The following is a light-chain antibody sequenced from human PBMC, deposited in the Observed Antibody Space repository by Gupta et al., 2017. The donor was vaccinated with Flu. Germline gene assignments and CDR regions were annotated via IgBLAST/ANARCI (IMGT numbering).Light chain of an antibody. J-gene: IGKJ3*01. CDR2: KAS. CDR1: QNINSW. CDR3: QQHSSYSLFT. Sequence: DIQMTQSPSTLSASVGDRVTITCRASQNINSWLAWYQQKPGKAPKLLIYKASSLESGVPSRFSGSESGTEFTLTINCRQPDDFATYYCQQHSSYSLFTFGHGTTVDFK. V-gene: IGKV1-5*03.